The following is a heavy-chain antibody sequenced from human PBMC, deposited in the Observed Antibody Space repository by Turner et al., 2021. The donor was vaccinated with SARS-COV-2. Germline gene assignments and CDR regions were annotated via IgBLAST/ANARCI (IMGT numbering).Heavy chain of an antibody. CDR2: FDPEDGET. Sequence: QVQLVQSGAEVKKPGASVKVSCKISGYTLTELSMYWVRQAPGKGLEWMGGFDPEDGETIYAQNFQGRVTMTEDTSTDTAYMELSSLRSEDTAMYFCATGYQLRVNWFDPWGQGTLVTVSS. J-gene: IGHJ5*02. V-gene: IGHV1-24*01. CDR1: GYTLTELS. D-gene: IGHD2-2*01. CDR3: ATGYQLRVNWFDP.